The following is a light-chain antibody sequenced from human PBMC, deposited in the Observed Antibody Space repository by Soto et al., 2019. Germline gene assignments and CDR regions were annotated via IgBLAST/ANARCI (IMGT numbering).Light chain of an antibody. V-gene: IGKV1-33*01. CDR2: DAS. Sequence: DIQMTQSPSSLSASVGDRVTITCQASQDISNYLNWYQQKPGKAPKLLIYDASNLETGVPSRFSGSGSGTEFTFPISSLQPEDIATYYCQQYDNLPFTFGPGTKVDIK. CDR1: QDISNY. J-gene: IGKJ3*01. CDR3: QQYDNLPFT.